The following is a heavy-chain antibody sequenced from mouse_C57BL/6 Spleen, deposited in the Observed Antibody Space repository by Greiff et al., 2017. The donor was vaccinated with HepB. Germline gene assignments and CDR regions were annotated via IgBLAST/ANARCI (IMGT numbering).Heavy chain of an antibody. J-gene: IGHJ2*01. CDR2: IHPNSGST. CDR1: GYTFTSYW. Sequence: QVQLQQPGAELVKPGASVKLSCKASGYTFTSYWMHWVKQRPGQGLEWIGMIHPNSGSTNYNEKFKSKATLTVDKSSSTAYMQLSSLTSEDSAVYYCAPTYYSNHYFDYWGQGTTLTVSS. D-gene: IGHD2-5*01. V-gene: IGHV1-64*01. CDR3: APTYYSNHYFDY.